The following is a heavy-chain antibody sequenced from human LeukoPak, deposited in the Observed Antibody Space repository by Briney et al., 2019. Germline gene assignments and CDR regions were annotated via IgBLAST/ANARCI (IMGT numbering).Heavy chain of an antibody. Sequence: SETLSLTCTVSGGSIRSSSDYWGWIRQPPGKGLQWIGSIYYSGSTYYNPSLKSRVTISVDTSKNQFSLKLSSVTAADTAVYYCARAEYSSSSSWFDPWGQGTLVTVSS. CDR2: IYYSGST. CDR3: ARAEYSSSSSWFDP. J-gene: IGHJ5*02. CDR1: GGSIRSSSDY. V-gene: IGHV4-39*07. D-gene: IGHD6-6*01.